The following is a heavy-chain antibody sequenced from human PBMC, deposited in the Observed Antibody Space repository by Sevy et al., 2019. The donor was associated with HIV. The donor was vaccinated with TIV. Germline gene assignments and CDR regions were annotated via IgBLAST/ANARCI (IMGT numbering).Heavy chain of an antibody. CDR2: IYYSGST. CDR3: ARGGIVVVPAAGTMEDDAFDI. Sequence: SDTLSLTCTVSGGSISSYYWSWIRQPPGKGLEWIGYIYYSGSTNYNPSLKSRVTISVDTSKNQFSLKLSSVTAADTAVYYCARGGIVVVPAAGTMEDDAFDIWGQGTMVTVSS. D-gene: IGHD2-2*01. CDR1: GGSISSYY. J-gene: IGHJ3*02. V-gene: IGHV4-59*01.